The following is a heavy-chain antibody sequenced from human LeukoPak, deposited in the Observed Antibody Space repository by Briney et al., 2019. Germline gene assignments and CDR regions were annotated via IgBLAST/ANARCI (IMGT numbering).Heavy chain of an antibody. V-gene: IGHV1-2*02. J-gene: IGHJ3*02. CDR1: GYSFINYY. Sequence: ASVKVSCKTSGYSFINYYMHWVRQAPGQGPEWMGRINPRSGDTNYAQKFQGRVTMTRDTSISTAYMELSRLRSDDTAVYYCARGRSLEAFDIWGQGTMVTVSS. CDR2: INPRSGDT. CDR3: ARGRSLEAFDI.